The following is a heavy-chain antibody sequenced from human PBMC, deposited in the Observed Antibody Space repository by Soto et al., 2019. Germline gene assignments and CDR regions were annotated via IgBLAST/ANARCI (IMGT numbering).Heavy chain of an antibody. D-gene: IGHD2-15*01. CDR3: ARVAPYCSGGSCYYRYYYYMDV. V-gene: IGHV4-34*01. J-gene: IGHJ6*03. CDR2: VNHSGST. Sequence: TLSLTCAVYGGSFSGYHWSWIRQPPGKGLEWIGEVNHSGSTNYNPSLKSRVTMSVDTSKNQFSLKLSSVTAADTAVYCCARVAPYCSGGSCYYRYYYYMDVCGKGTTVTVSS. CDR1: GGSFSGYH.